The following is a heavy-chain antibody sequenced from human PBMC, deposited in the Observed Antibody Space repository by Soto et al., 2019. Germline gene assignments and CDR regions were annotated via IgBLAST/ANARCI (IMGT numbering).Heavy chain of an antibody. CDR1: GGTLSSYA. CDR2: IIPIFGTA. D-gene: IGHD3-10*01. Sequence: QVQLVQSGAEVKKPGSSVKVSCKASGGTLSSYAISWVRQAPGQGLEWMGGIIPIFGTANYAQKFQGRVTLTADESTGTAYMELSSLRSEETAVYYCASQSSGSYYDPYYHYGMDVWGQGTTVTVSS. J-gene: IGHJ6*02. CDR3: ASQSSGSYYDPYYHYGMDV. V-gene: IGHV1-69*01.